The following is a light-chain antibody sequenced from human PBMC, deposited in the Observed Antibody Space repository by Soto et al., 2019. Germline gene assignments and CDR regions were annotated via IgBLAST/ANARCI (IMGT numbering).Light chain of an antibody. Sequence: QSVLTQPASVSGSPGQSITISCTGTSSDVGSYNLVSWYQQHPGKAPKLMIYEGSKRPSGVSNRFSGSKSGNTASLTISGLQAEDEADYYCCSYAGSSTFYVLGTGTKFTGL. CDR3: CSYAGSSTFYV. CDR1: SSDVGSYNL. V-gene: IGLV2-23*01. CDR2: EGS. J-gene: IGLJ1*01.